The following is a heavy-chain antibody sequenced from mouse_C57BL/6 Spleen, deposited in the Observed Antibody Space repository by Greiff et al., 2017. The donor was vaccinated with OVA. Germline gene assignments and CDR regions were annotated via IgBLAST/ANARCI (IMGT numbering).Heavy chain of an antibody. CDR2: ISSGSSTI. J-gene: IGHJ3*01. Sequence: EVQVVESGGGLVKPGGSLKLSCAASGFTFSDYGMHWVRQAPEKGLEWVAYISSGSSTIYYADTVKGRFTISRDNAKNTLFRQMTSLRSEDTAMYYCARSSFAYWGQGTLVTVSA. CDR3: ARSSFAY. V-gene: IGHV5-17*01. CDR1: GFTFSDYG.